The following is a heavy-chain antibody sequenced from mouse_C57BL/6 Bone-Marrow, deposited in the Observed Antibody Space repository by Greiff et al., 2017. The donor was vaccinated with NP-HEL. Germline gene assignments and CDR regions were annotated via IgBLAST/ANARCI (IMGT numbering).Heavy chain of an antibody. Sequence: EVMLVESGEGLVKPGGSLKLSCAASGFTFSSYAMSWVRQTPEKRLEWVAYISSGGDYIYYADTVKGRFTISRDNARNTLYLQMSSLKSEDTAMYYCTRDRGDGYYVGYFDYWGQGTTLTVSS. D-gene: IGHD2-3*01. V-gene: IGHV5-9-1*02. J-gene: IGHJ2*01. CDR3: TRDRGDGYYVGYFDY. CDR2: ISSGGDYI. CDR1: GFTFSSYA.